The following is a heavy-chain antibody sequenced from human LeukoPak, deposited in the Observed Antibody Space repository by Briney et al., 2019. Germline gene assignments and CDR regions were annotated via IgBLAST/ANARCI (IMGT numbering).Heavy chain of an antibody. CDR3: ARCMVLSQGWCNWFDP. J-gene: IGHJ5*02. D-gene: IGHD6-13*01. V-gene: IGHV3-23*01. CDR1: GFDLTTYA. Sequence: GGSLRLSCAASGFDLTTYAMTWVRQAPAKGLEWVSSIRIGGGGTYYADSVKGRFTISRDNSENTLHLQMNNLRVEDTARYFCARCMVLSQGWCNWFDPWGQGTVVPVSS. CDR2: IRIGGGGT.